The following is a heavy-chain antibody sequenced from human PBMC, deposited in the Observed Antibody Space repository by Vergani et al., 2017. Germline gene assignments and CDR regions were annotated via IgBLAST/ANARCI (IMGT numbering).Heavy chain of an antibody. CDR3: ARAIVSRNPPDYFDN. J-gene: IGHJ4*01. Sequence: QVQLQESGPGLVRPSETLSLTCTVSGGSLSGYYWNWIRQTPGEGLEWIGYVEDSGYFNYNPSLKTRVSMSSDTSNNQFSLMLSSVTVADTAVYYCARAIVSRNPPDYFDNWGQGNLVTGSS. CDR1: GGSLSGYY. CDR2: VEDSGYF. D-gene: IGHD1-14*01. V-gene: IGHV4-59*01.